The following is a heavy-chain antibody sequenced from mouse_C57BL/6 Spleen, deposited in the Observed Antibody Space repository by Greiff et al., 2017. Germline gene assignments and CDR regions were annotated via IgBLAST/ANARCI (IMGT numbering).Heavy chain of an antibody. V-gene: IGHV1-61*01. CDR3: ARPPYGSSSFDY. D-gene: IGHD1-1*01. CDR1: GYTFTSYW. CDR2: IYPSDSET. Sequence: VQLQQPGAELVRPGSSVKLSCKASGYTFTSYWMDWVKQRPGQGLEWIGNIYPSDSETHYNQKFKDKATLTVDKSSSTAYMQLSSLTSEDSAVYYCARPPYGSSSFDYWGQGTTLTVSS. J-gene: IGHJ2*01.